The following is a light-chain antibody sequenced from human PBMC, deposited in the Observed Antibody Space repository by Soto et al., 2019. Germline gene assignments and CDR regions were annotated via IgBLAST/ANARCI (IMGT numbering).Light chain of an antibody. V-gene: IGKV1-5*01. J-gene: IGKJ1*01. CDR3: QQANSYPWT. CDR2: GSS. CDR1: QRISGW. Sequence: DIRMTQSPSSLSASGGGRCIITWRASQRISGWVAWYQQKPGEAPKLLIYGSSSLLSGVPSRFSGTRSGTDFTLTISSLQPEDFATYYRQQANSYPWTFGQGTKVDIK.